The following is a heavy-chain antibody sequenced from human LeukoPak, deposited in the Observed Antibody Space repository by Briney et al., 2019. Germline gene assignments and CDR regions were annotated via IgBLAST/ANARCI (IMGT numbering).Heavy chain of an antibody. V-gene: IGHV3-48*01. Sequence: GGSLRLSCAASGFTFNSYAFNWVRQAPGKGLEWVSYISSSSSTIYYADSVKGRFTISRDNAKNSLYLQMNSLRAEDTAVYYCARVLHKRNYDSSDYYGYWGQGILVTVSS. D-gene: IGHD3-22*01. CDR2: ISSSSSTI. J-gene: IGHJ4*02. CDR1: GFTFNSYA. CDR3: ARVLHKRNYDSSDYYGY.